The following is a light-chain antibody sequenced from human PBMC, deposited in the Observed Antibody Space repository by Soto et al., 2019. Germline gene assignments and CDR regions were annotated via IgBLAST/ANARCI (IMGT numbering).Light chain of an antibody. V-gene: IGKV1-39*01. J-gene: IGKJ1*01. CDR3: QQSYSAPQT. CDR1: QSISTY. CDR2: VAS. Sequence: DIQMTQSPSSLSASVGDRVAITCRASQSISTYLNWYQQKPGKAPKLLTFVASSLQSGVPSRFSGSGSGTDFTLTINSLQPEDFATYYCQQSYSAPQTFGQGTKV.